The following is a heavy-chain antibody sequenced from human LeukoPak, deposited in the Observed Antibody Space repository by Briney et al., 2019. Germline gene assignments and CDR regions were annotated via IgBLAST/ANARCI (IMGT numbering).Heavy chain of an antibody. J-gene: IGHJ6*02. D-gene: IGHD3-3*01. V-gene: IGHV5-51*01. CDR1: GYSFTSYW. CDR3: ARQSDFWSGYSRVYGMDV. CDR2: IYPGDSDT. Sequence: GESLKISCKGSGYSFTSYWTGWVRQMPGKGLEGMGIIYPGDSDTRYSPSFQGQVTISADKSISTAYLQWSSLKASDTAMYYCARQSDFWSGYSRVYGMDVWGQGTTVTVSS.